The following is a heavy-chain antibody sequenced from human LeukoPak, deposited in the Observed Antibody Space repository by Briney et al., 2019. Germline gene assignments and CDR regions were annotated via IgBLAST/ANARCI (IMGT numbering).Heavy chain of an antibody. J-gene: IGHJ4*02. CDR3: ARLWEVISN. CDR1: GDTFTSYH. D-gene: IGHD1-26*01. V-gene: IGHV1-46*01. Sequence: ASVSVSCKASGDTFTSYHMHWVRQAPGQGLEWMGVINPSGGSTTYAHKFQGRVTITRDTSTSTVYMELSSLRSEDTAVYYCARLWEVISNWGRENVDTVSS. CDR2: INPSGGST.